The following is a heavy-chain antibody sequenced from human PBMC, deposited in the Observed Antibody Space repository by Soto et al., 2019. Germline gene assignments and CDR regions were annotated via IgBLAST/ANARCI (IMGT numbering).Heavy chain of an antibody. V-gene: IGHV4-31*03. Sequence: QVQLQESGPGLVKPSQTLSLTCTVSGGSISSGGYYWSWIRQHPGKGLEWIGYIYYSGSTYYNPSLKSRVTISVDTSKHQFSLKLSSVTAADTAVYYCARESAPEPYSSSWYIDYWGQGTLVTVSS. D-gene: IGHD6-13*01. CDR1: GGSISSGGYY. CDR3: ARESAPEPYSSSWYIDY. J-gene: IGHJ4*02. CDR2: IYYSGST.